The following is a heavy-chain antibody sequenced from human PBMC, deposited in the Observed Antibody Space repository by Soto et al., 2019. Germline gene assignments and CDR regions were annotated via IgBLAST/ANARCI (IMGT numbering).Heavy chain of an antibody. D-gene: IGHD6-19*01. CDR1: GGSISSGGYY. J-gene: IGHJ4*02. CDR3: ARVLINSSGWYYFDY. Sequence: LSLTCTVSGGSISSGGYYWSWIRQHPGKGLEWIGYIYYSGSTYYNPSLKSRVTISVDTSKNQFSLKLSSVTAADTAVYYCARVLINSSGWYYFDYWGQGTLVTVSS. V-gene: IGHV4-31*03. CDR2: IYYSGST.